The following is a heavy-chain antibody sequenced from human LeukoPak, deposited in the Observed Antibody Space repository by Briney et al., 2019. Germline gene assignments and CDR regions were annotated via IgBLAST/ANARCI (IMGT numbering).Heavy chain of an antibody. D-gene: IGHD5-18*01. CDR3: ARHRGYSYGSFGV. CDR2: IKQDGSEK. V-gene: IGHV3-7*01. CDR1: GFTFSTYE. J-gene: IGHJ4*02. Sequence: SGGSLRLSCAASGFTFSTYEMKWVRQAPGKGLEWVANIKQDGSEKYYVDSVKGRFTISRDNAKNSLYLQMNSLRAEDTAVYYCARHRGYSYGSFGVWGQGTLVTVSS.